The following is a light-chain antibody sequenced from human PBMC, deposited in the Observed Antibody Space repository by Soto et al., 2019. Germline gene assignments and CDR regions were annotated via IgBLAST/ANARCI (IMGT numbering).Light chain of an antibody. J-gene: IGLJ2*01. V-gene: IGLV2-14*03. CDR1: SSDIGGHNF. CDR3: SSYTSSSTLVV. CDR2: DVN. Sequence: QSALTQPASVSGSPGQSITISCTGTSSDIGGHNFVSWYQQHPGKAPKLMIYDVNNRPSGVSNRFSGSKSGNMASLTISGLQAEDEADYYCSSYTSSSTLVVFGGGTKVTVL.